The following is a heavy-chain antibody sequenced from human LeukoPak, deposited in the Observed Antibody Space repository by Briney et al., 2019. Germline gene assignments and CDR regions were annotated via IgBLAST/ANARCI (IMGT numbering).Heavy chain of an antibody. CDR3: AREVSEGFDF. CDR2: FGTRSTSV. V-gene: IGHV3-21*01. J-gene: IGHJ4*02. Sequence: GGSLRLSCAASGFTFSSYGMHWVRQAPGKGLEWVSSFGTRSTSVYHAGSVKGRFAISRDNAKNSLYLQMNSLRAEDTALYYCAREVSEGFDFWGQGTLVTVSS. CDR1: GFTFSSYG. D-gene: IGHD3-22*01.